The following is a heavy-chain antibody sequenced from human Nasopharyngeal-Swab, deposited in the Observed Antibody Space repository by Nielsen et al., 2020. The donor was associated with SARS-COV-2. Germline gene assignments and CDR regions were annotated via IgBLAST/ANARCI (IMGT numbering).Heavy chain of an antibody. CDR1: GCSISSYY. J-gene: IGHJ6*02. CDR3: ARQEGENCSGGSCYYYYGMDV. Sequence: SETLSLTCTVSGCSISSYYWSWIRQPPGKGLECIGYIYYSGSTNYNPSLKSRVTISVDTSKNQFSLKLSSVTAADTAVYYCARQEGENCSGGSCYYYYGMDVWGQGTTVTVS. V-gene: IGHV4-59*08. D-gene: IGHD2-15*01. CDR2: IYYSGST.